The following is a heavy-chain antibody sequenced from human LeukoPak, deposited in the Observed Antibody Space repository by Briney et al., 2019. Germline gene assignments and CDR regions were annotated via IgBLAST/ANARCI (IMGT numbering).Heavy chain of an antibody. CDR3: ALVVPAAIYMDV. J-gene: IGHJ6*03. Sequence: ASVTVSYKASGHTFTRYYMHWVRQAPGQGLEWMGWINPNSGGTNYAQKFQGRVTMTRDTSISTAYMELSRLRSDDTAVYYCALVVPAAIYMDVWGRGTTVTVSS. D-gene: IGHD2-2*02. CDR1: GHTFTRYY. V-gene: IGHV1-2*02. CDR2: INPNSGGT.